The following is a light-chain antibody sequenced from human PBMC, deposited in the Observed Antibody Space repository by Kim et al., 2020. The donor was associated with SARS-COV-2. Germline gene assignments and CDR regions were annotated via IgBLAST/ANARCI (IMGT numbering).Light chain of an antibody. V-gene: IGKV3-20*01. J-gene: IGKJ4*01. Sequence: SPGERATLSCRASQRIISNYLACYQQNPGPAPRLLIYAASSRATGIPDRFSGYGSGTVFILTISRLEPDDFAVYYCQQYSSSPLTFGGGTKVDIK. CDR3: QQYSSSPLT. CDR2: AAS. CDR1: QRIISNY.